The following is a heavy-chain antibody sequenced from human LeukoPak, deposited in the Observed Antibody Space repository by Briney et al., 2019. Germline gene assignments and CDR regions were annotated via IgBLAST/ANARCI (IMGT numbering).Heavy chain of an antibody. CDR3: PVILSYYLHTPEKNMIVVVRVARSV. V-gene: IGHV4-34*01. CDR1: GGSFTGYS. J-gene: IGHJ4*02. Sequence: SETLSLTCAVYGGSFTGYSWRWIRQSPTKGLEWIGELNHNGNTYYNPSLKSRVIISVDTCTNQSTPQRSCVTAPDTAVFFPPVILSYYLHTPEKNMIVVVRVARSVGGQGTLVTVSS. CDR2: LNHNGNT. D-gene: IGHD3-22*01.